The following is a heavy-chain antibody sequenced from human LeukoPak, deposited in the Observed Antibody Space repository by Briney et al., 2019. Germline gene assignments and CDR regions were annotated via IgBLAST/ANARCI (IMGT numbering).Heavy chain of an antibody. CDR2: INHSGST. J-gene: IGHJ5*02. CDR3: ARGKPVLLWFGDKGWFDP. CDR1: GGSFSGYY. Sequence: SETLSLTCAVYGGSFSGYYWSWIRQPPGKGLEWMGEINHSGSTNYNPSLKSRVTISVDTSKNQFSLKLSSVTAADTAVYYCARGKPVLLWFGDKGWFDPWGQGTLVAVSS. V-gene: IGHV4-34*01. D-gene: IGHD3-10*01.